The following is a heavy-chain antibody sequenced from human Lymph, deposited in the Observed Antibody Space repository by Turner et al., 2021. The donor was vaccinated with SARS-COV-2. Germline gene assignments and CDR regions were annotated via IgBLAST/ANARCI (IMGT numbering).Heavy chain of an antibody. V-gene: IGHV3-30*04. D-gene: IGHD1-26*01. CDR1: GFTFSTYA. J-gene: IGHJ3*02. Sequence: QVQLVESGGGVVQPGGSLSLSCAASGFTFSTYAIHWVRQAPGKGLEWVAVISYDGFNKYYSDSVKGQFTISRDNSKNTLYLQMSSLRAEDTAVYYCARGSGSYLSAFDIWGQGTMVTVSS. CDR2: ISYDGFNK. CDR3: ARGSGSYLSAFDI.